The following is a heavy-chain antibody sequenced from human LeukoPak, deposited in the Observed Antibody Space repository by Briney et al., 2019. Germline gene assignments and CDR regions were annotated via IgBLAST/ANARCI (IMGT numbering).Heavy chain of an antibody. D-gene: IGHD4-17*01. CDR2: ISYDGSNK. CDR3: AKADTVTSFDY. CDR1: GFTFSSYG. J-gene: IGHJ4*02. Sequence: GSLRLSCAASGFTFSSYGMHWVRQAPGKGLEWVAVISYDGSNKYYADSVKGRFTISRDNSKNTLYLQMNSLRAEDTAVYYCAKADTVTSFDYWGQGTLVTVSS. V-gene: IGHV3-30*18.